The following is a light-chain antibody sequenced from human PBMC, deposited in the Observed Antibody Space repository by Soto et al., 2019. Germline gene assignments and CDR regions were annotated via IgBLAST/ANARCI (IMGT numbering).Light chain of an antibody. CDR1: QSVSSN. Sequence: EIVLTQSPGIMSLSPGERATLSCRASQSVSSNLAWYQQKPGQAPRLLIYGASTRATGIPARFSGSGSGTEFTLTISSLQSEDFAVYYCQQYNNWPPKTFGQGTKVDIK. V-gene: IGKV3-15*01. CDR3: QQYNNWPPKT. J-gene: IGKJ1*01. CDR2: GAS.